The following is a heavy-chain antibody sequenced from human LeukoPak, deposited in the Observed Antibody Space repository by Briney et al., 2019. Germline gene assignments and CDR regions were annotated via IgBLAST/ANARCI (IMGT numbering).Heavy chain of an antibody. D-gene: IGHD3-3*01. CDR2: IYYSGST. V-gene: IGHV4-31*03. CDR1: GGSISSGGYY. Sequence: PSQTLSLTCTVSGGSISSGGYYWSWIRQHPGKGLEWIGYIYYSGSTYYNPSLKSRVTISVDTSKNQFSLKLSSVTAADTAVYYCARTSDFWSGYHDYWGQGTLVTVSS. CDR3: ARTSDFWSGYHDY. J-gene: IGHJ4*02.